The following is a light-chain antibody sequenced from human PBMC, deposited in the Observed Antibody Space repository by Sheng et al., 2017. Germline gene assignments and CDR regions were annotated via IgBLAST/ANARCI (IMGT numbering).Light chain of an antibody. CDR2: DVN. CDR3: SSYAGSKNFVL. J-gene: IGLJ2*01. CDR1: SSDVGGYNY. Sequence: QPALTQPPSASGSPGQSVTISCTGTSSDVGGYNYVSWYQQHPGKAPKLMIFDVNKRPSGVPDRFSGSKSDNTASLTVSGLQAEDEAVYYCSSYAGSKNFVLFGGGTKLTVL. V-gene: IGLV2-8*01.